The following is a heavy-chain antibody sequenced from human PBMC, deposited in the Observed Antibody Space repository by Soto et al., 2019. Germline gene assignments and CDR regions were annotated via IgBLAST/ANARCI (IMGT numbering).Heavy chain of an antibody. CDR3: ERALGGRLDY. V-gene: IGHV4-34*01. Sequence: SETLSLTCAVYGGSFSGYYWSWIRQPPGKGLEWIWEINHSGSTNYNPSLKSRVTISVDTSKNQFSLKLSSVTAADKAVYYCERALGGRLDYWGQGTLVTVSS. CDR2: INHSGST. CDR1: GGSFSGYY. D-gene: IGHD2-15*01. J-gene: IGHJ4*02.